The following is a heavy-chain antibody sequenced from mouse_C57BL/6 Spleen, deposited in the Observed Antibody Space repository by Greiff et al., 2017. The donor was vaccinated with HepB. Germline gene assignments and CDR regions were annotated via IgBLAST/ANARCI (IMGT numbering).Heavy chain of an antibody. Sequence: EVQLVESGGGLVKPGGSLKLSCAASGFTFSDYGMHWVRQVPEKGLEWVAYISSGSSTIYYADTVKGRFTISRDNAKNTLFLQMTSLRSEDTAMYYCARPDRGYYFDYWGQGTTLTVSS. J-gene: IGHJ2*01. CDR3: ARPDRGYYFDY. CDR1: GFTFSDYG. CDR2: ISSGSSTI. V-gene: IGHV5-17*01.